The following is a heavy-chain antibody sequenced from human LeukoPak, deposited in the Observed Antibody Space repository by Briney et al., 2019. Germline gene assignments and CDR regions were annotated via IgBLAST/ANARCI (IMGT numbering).Heavy chain of an antibody. D-gene: IGHD3-22*01. V-gene: IGHV3-21*01. Sequence: GGSLRLSCAASGFTFSSYSMNWVRQAPGKGLEWVSSISSSSSYIYYADSVKGRFTISRDNAKNSLYLQMNSLRAEDTAVYYCASGLQYYDSSGYLDWGQGTLVTVSS. CDR2: ISSSSSYI. J-gene: IGHJ4*02. CDR1: GFTFSSYS. CDR3: ASGLQYYDSSGYLD.